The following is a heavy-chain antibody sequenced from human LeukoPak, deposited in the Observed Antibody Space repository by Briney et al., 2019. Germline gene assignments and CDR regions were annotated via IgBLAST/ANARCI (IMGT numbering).Heavy chain of an antibody. J-gene: IGHJ5*02. CDR3: ARAPFSSGWYGAWFDP. D-gene: IGHD6-19*01. Sequence: ASVKVSCKASGYTFTSYDINWVRQATGQGLEWMRWMNPNSGNTGYAQKFQGRVTMTRNTSISTAYMELSSLRSEDTAVYYCARAPFSSGWYGAWFDPWGQGTLVTVSS. CDR2: MNPNSGNT. V-gene: IGHV1-8*01. CDR1: GYTFTSYD.